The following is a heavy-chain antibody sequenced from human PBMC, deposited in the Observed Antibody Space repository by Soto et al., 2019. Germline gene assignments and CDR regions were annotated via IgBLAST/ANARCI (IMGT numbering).Heavy chain of an antibody. D-gene: IGHD3-10*01. CDR2: MKANSGNT. V-gene: IGHV1-8*01. CDR1: GYTFTSYD. Sequence: QVQLVQSGAEVKKPGASVKVSCKASGYTFTSYDMNWVRQATGQGLEWMGWMKANSGNTGYAQKFQGRVTTTRNTSISTAYIKLSSLKCEVKAVDSCARERGGMDVCGQGTTVT. CDR3: ARERGGMDV. J-gene: IGHJ6*02.